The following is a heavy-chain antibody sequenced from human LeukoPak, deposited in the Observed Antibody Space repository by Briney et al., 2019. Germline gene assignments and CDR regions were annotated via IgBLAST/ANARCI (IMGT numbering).Heavy chain of an antibody. D-gene: IGHD3-22*01. V-gene: IGHV3-74*01. CDR3: AGAPSEIGGYYPEYFRH. J-gene: IGHJ1*01. CDR2: IKSDGST. CDR1: GFTFSTYW. Sequence: PGGSLRLSCAASGFTFSTYWMHWVRQAPGKGLVWVSRIKSDGSTNYADSVKGRFTISRDNANNTLSLQMNSLRPEDTGVYYCAGAPSEIGGYYPEYFRHWGQGTLVTVSS.